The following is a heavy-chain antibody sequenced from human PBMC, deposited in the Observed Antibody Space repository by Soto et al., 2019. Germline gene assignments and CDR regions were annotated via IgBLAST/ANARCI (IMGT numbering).Heavy chain of an antibody. CDR2: IWYDGSNK. D-gene: IGHD6-19*01. V-gene: IGHV3-33*01. CDR3: ARETGIGWSLGNYYYYYGRDV. Sequence: GGSLRLSCAASGFTFSSYGMHWVRQAPGKGLEWVAVIWYDGSNKYYADSVKGRFTISRDNSKNTLYLQMNSLRAEDTAVYYCARETGIGWSLGNYYYYYGRDVWGKGTTVTVSS. J-gene: IGHJ6*04. CDR1: GFTFSSYG.